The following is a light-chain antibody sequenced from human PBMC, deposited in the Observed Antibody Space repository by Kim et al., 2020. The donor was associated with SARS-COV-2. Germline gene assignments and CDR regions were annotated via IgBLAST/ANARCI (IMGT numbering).Light chain of an antibody. J-gene: IGKJ4*01. CDR1: QSISTY. Sequence: ASVGDRVTITCRASQSISTYLDWYQQKPGKAPKLLIYAASSLQSGVPSRFSGSGSGTDFTLTIGSLQPEDFATYYCQQSYNTPLTFGGGTKVDIK. V-gene: IGKV1-39*01. CDR3: QQSYNTPLT. CDR2: AAS.